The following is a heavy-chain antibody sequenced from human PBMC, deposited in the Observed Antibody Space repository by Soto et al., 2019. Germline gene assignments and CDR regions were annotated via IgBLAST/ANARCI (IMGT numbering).Heavy chain of an antibody. J-gene: IGHJ4*02. D-gene: IGHD3-22*01. V-gene: IGHV1-18*01. CDR1: GYTFTSYG. Sequence: QVQLVQSGAEVKKPGASVKVSCKASGYTFTSYGISWVRQAPGQGLEWMGWISAYNGNTNYGQKLQGRVTMTTDTSMSTAYLEMGSLRSGDTAVYYCARFRSYLYVSRGNSASAWAQGTLVTASS. CDR3: ARFRSYLYVSRGNSASA. CDR2: ISAYNGNT.